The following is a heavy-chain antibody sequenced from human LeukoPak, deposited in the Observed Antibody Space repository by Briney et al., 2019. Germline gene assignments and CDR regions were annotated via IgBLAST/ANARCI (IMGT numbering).Heavy chain of an antibody. D-gene: IGHD6-25*01. CDR1: GYSISSSYF. V-gene: IGHV4-38-2*02. J-gene: IGHJ4*02. CDR3: ARHAAAANFDY. CDR2: ISHSGST. Sequence: ASETLSLTCTVSGYSISSSYFWGWIRQPPGKGLEWIGSISHSGSTYYNPSLKSRVTISIDTSKNQFSLNLRLVTAADTAVYYCARHAAAANFDYGGQGTLVTVSS.